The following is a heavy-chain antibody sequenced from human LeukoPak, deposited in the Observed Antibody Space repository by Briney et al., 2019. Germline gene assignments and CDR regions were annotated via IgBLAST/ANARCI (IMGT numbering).Heavy chain of an antibody. Sequence: PSETLSLTCTVSGYSISSGYYWGWIRQPPGKGLEWIGSIYHSGSTYYNPSLKSRVTISVDTSKNQFSLKLSSVTAADTAVYYCARATYYYDSSGYWTLEFYFDSWSQGTMVTVSS. CDR3: ARATYYYDSSGYWTLEFYFDS. J-gene: IGHJ3*02. V-gene: IGHV4-38-2*02. CDR1: GYSISSGYY. CDR2: IYHSGST. D-gene: IGHD3-22*01.